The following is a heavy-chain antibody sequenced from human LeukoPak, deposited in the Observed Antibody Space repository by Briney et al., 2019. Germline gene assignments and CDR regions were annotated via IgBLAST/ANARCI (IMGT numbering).Heavy chain of an antibody. CDR3: AKFGDSSGYPYDY. CDR2: ISYDGSNK. CDR1: GFTFSSYA. V-gene: IGHV3-30*18. D-gene: IGHD3-22*01. Sequence: AGGSLRLSCAASGFTFSSYAMHWVRQAPGKGLEWVAVISYDGSNKYYADSVKGRFTISRDNSKNTLYLQMNSLRAEDTAVYYCAKFGDSSGYPYDYWGQGTLVTVSS. J-gene: IGHJ4*02.